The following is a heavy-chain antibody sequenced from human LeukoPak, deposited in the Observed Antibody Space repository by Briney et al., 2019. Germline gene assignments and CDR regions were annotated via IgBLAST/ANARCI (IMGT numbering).Heavy chain of an antibody. J-gene: IGHJ4*02. Sequence: ASVKVSCKTSGYTFTNYDINWVRQAPGQRLEWMGWINAGNGNTKYSQKFQGRVTITRDTSASTAYMELSSLRSEDTAVYYCARNTVTQIRGLYYFDYWGQGTLVTVSS. CDR3: ARNTVTQIRGLYYFDY. V-gene: IGHV1-3*01. CDR1: GYTFTNYD. D-gene: IGHD4-17*01. CDR2: INAGNGNT.